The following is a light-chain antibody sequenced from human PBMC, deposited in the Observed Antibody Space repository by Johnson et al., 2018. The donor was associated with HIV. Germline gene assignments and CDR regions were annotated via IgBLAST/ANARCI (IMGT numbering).Light chain of an antibody. CDR1: SSNIGNNY. V-gene: IGLV1-51*02. Sequence: QSVLTQPPSVSAAPGQKVTISCSGSSSNIGNNYVSWYQQLPGTAPKLLIYENNKRPSGIPDRFSGSKSGTSDTLGITGLQTGDEADYYCGTWDSRLSAYVFGSGTKVTVI. J-gene: IGLJ1*01. CDR3: GTWDSRLSAYV. CDR2: ENN.